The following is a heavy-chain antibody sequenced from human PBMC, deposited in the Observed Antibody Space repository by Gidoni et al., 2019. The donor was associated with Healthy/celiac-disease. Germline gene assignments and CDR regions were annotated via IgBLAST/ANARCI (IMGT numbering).Heavy chain of an antibody. J-gene: IGHJ6*02. D-gene: IGHD2-2*01. CDR2: IKQDGSEK. CDR3: ARDPLLLVVPAATTKHYYYYGMDV. V-gene: IGHV3-7*01. Sequence: EVQLVESGGGLVQPGGSLRLSCAASGFTFSSYWMSWVRQAPGKGLEWVANIKQDGSEKYYVDSVKGRFTISRDNAKNSLYLQMNSLRAEDTAVYYCARDPLLLVVPAATTKHYYYYGMDVWGQGTTVTVSS. CDR1: GFTFSSYW.